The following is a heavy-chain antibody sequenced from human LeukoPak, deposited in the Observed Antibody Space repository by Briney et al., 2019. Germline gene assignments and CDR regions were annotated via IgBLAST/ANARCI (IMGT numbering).Heavy chain of an antibody. Sequence: GRSLRLSCAASGFTFDDYAMHWVRQAPGKGLEWVSGISWNSGSIGYADSVKGRFTISRDNAKNSLYLQMNSLRAEDTALYYCAKALLPSVSSTRYGGFDYWGQGTLVTVSS. J-gene: IGHJ4*02. D-gene: IGHD6-13*01. CDR1: GFTFDDYA. V-gene: IGHV3-9*01. CDR3: AKALLPSVSSTRYGGFDY. CDR2: ISWNSGSI.